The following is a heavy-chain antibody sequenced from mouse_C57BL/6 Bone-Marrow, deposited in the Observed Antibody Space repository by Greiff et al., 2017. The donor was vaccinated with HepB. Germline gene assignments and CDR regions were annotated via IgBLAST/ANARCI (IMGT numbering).Heavy chain of an antibody. CDR3: ARDDGYFLYYFDY. Sequence: LVESGAELVKPGASVKMSCKASGYTFTSYWITWVKQRPGQGLEWIGDIYPGSGSTNYNEKFKSKATLTVDTSSSTAYMQLSSLTSEDSAVYYCARDDGYFLYYFDYWGQGTTLTVSS. D-gene: IGHD2-3*01. J-gene: IGHJ2*01. V-gene: IGHV1-55*01. CDR1: GYTFTSYW. CDR2: IYPGSGST.